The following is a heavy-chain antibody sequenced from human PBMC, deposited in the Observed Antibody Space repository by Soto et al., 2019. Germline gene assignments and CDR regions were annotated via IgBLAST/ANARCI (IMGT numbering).Heavy chain of an antibody. CDR2: IYQSGVT. CDR1: GDSYSISTYS. Sequence: SETLSLTCNMSGDSYSISTYSWSWIWQPPGKALQWIGFIYQSGVTSYNPSLASRVSISLDRSNNQCSLKLKSVTAADTAVYFCAGMPYTSGLRFDPWGPGTLVTVSS. J-gene: IGHJ5*02. CDR3: AGMPYTSGLRFDP. D-gene: IGHD6-19*01. V-gene: IGHV4-30-2*01.